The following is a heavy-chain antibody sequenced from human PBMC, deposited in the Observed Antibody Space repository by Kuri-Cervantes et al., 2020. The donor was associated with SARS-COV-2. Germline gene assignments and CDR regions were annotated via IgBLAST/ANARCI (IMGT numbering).Heavy chain of an antibody. Sequence: SVKVSCKASGCTFSSYAISWVRQAPGQGLGWMGGIIPIFGTANYAQKFQGRVTITADESTSTAYMELSSLRSEDTAVYYCARRDKYYYDSSGYYYGYYYGMDVWGQGTTVTVSS. V-gene: IGHV1-69*13. CDR1: GCTFSSYA. J-gene: IGHJ6*02. CDR2: IIPIFGTA. D-gene: IGHD3-22*01. CDR3: ARRDKYYYDSSGYYYGYYYGMDV.